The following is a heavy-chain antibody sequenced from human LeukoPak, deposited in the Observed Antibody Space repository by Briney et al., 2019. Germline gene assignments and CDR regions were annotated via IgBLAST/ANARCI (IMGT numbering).Heavy chain of an antibody. Sequence: WIGEINHSGSTNYNPSLKSRVTISVDTSKNHFSLKLSSVTAADTAVYYCARGLRSYYDYWGQGTLVTVSS. V-gene: IGHV4-34*01. J-gene: IGHJ4*02. CDR2: INHSGST. CDR3: ARGLRSYYDY.